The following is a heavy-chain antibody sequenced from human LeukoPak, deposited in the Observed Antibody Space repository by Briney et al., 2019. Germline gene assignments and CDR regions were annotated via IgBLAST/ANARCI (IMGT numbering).Heavy chain of an antibody. D-gene: IGHD3-16*01. J-gene: IGHJ4*02. CDR1: VGTFIDCA. CDR3: ARGTFPRVITCGPFYFES. V-gene: IGHV1-69*06. CDR2: IIPLFGTT. Sequence: SVTVSFKLFVGTFIDCAITWLRQAPGQGLEWVGRIIPLFGTTKSAQGFQDRVTLSADKSTNTAYMELTSLRSDDTTVYYCARGTFPRVITCGPFYFESWGQGTLITVSS.